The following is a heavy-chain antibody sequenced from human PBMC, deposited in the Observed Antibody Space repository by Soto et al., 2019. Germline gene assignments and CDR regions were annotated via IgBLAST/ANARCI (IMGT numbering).Heavy chain of an antibody. CDR3: AKDNRDYASDY. Sequence: PGGSLRLSCAASGFTFSSYGMHWVRQAPGKGLEWVAVISYDGSNKYYADSVKGRFTISRDNSKNTLYLQMNSLRAEDTAVYYCAKDNRDYASDYWGQGTLVTVSS. D-gene: IGHD4-17*01. J-gene: IGHJ4*02. V-gene: IGHV3-30*18. CDR1: GFTFSSYG. CDR2: ISYDGSNK.